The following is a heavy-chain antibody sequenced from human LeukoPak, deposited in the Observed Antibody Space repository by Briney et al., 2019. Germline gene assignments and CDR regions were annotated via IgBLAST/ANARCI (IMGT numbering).Heavy chain of an antibody. CDR1: GFTFSSYS. CDR2: ISSSSSYI. V-gene: IGHV3-21*01. Sequence: GGSLRLSCAASGFTFSSYSMNWVRQAPGKGLEWVSSISSSSSYIYYADSVKGRFTISRDNSKNTLYLQMNSLRAEDTAVYYCARGANLYSSSWYGKTYYYYGMDVWGQGTTVTVSS. J-gene: IGHJ6*02. D-gene: IGHD6-13*01. CDR3: ARGANLYSSSWYGKTYYYYGMDV.